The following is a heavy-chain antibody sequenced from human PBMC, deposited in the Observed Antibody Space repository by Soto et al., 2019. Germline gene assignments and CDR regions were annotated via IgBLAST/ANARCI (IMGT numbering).Heavy chain of an antibody. J-gene: IGHJ4*02. Sequence: QIQLVQSGAKVKKPGTSVKVTCKTSGYTFSSYGVTWVRQAPGQGLEWIGWTSGYNTHTNYAPKLHDRVIMTTDLPTGTASMELRSLRSDDTAIYYCARGSSYGRSSWPDYWGQGTLVIVSS. CDR3: ARGSSYGRSSWPDY. V-gene: IGHV1-18*01. CDR2: TSGYNTHT. CDR1: GYTFSSYG. D-gene: IGHD6-13*01.